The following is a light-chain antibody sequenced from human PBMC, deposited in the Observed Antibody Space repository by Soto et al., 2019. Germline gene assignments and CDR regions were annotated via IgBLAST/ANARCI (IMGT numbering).Light chain of an antibody. CDR3: QQYNNWPPLYT. CDR1: QSVSTN. V-gene: IGKV3-15*01. J-gene: IGKJ2*01. CDR2: GAS. Sequence: EVVMTQSPATLSVSPGERATLSCRSSQSVSTNVAWYQQKPGQAPRLLIQGASTRATGIPARFSGSGSGTEFSLTISSLQSEDFAVYSCQQYNNWPPLYTFGQGTKLEIK.